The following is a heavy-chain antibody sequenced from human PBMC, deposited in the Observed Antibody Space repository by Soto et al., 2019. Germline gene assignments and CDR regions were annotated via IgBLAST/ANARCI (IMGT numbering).Heavy chain of an antibody. CDR3: VRVANGGLXDY. V-gene: IGHV4-59*01. CDR2: IHYTGTT. D-gene: IGHD2-15*01. J-gene: IGHJ4*02. Sequence: SETLSLTCTVSRGSINNSYWTWIRQPPGKRLEWIGYIHYTGTTNHNPSLRGRVTMSVDTSNNQFSLKLSSVTAADTAVYYCVRVANGGLXDYWGPGNMVTVS. CDR1: RGSINNSY.